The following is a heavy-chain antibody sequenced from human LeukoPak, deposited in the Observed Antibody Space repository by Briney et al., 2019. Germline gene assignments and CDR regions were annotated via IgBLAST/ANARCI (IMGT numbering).Heavy chain of an antibody. D-gene: IGHD3-22*01. CDR1: GGSISSYY. V-gene: IGHV4-59*08. Sequence: SETLSLTCTVSGGSISSYYWSWIRQPPGKGLEWIGSIYHSGSTYYNPSLKSRVTISVDTSKNQFSLKLSSVTAADTAVYYCARLSYDSRSSYYYGMDVWGQGTTVTVSS. CDR3: ARLSYDSRSSYYYGMDV. CDR2: IYHSGST. J-gene: IGHJ6*02.